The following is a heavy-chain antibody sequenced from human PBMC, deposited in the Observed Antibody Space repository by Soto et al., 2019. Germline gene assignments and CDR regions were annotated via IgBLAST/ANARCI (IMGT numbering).Heavy chain of an antibody. V-gene: IGHV3-7*03. Sequence: EVQLVESGGGLVQPGGSLRLSCAASGLPFSIYWMSWVRQAPGKGLEWVANIKQDESEKNYADSVKGRFTISRDNAKNSLYLQMNSLRAEDTAVYYCTNDKFSGNYYVRGITYYFEYWGQVTLVTVSS. CDR3: TNDKFSGNYYVRGITYYFEY. CDR1: GLPFSIYW. J-gene: IGHJ4*02. CDR2: IKQDESEK. D-gene: IGHD1-26*01.